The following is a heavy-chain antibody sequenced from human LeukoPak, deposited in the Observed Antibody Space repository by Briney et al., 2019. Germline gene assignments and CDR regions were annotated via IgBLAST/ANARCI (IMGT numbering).Heavy chain of an antibody. CDR3: ARHRPLYCSGGSCFPGDGAFDI. J-gene: IGHJ3*02. CDR2: INGDGSLT. CDR1: GFTFSSYW. Sequence: GGSLRLSCAASGFTFSSYWMHWVRQAPGKGLVWVSHINGDGSLTSYADSVKGRFTISRDNAKNTVSLQMNSLRAEDTAVYYCARHRPLYCSGGSCFPGDGAFDIWGQGTMVTVSS. V-gene: IGHV3-74*01. D-gene: IGHD2-15*01.